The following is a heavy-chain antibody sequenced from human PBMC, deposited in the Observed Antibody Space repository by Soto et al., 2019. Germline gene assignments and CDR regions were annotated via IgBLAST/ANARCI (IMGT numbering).Heavy chain of an antibody. J-gene: IGHJ4*02. Sequence: SETLSLTCTVSGGSISSYYWSWIRQPPGKGLEWIGYIYYSGSTNYNPSLKSRVTISVDTSKNQFSLKLSSVTAADTAVYYCARHELGFDSSGYYGYWGQGTLVTVSS. V-gene: IGHV4-59*08. D-gene: IGHD3-22*01. CDR2: IYYSGST. CDR1: GGSISSYY. CDR3: ARHELGFDSSGYYGY.